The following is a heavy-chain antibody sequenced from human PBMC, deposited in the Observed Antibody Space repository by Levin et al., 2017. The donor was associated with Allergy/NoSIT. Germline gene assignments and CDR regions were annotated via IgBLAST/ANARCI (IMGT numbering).Heavy chain of an antibody. J-gene: IGHJ4*02. D-gene: IGHD6-19*01. CDR2: ISSDGSNR. V-gene: IGHV3-30-3*01. CDR1: GFNFSGYA. Sequence: GESLKISCAASGFNFSGYAMHWVRQAPGKGLEWVAVISSDGSNRYYADSVRGRFTISRDNSNSTLFLQMNSLKTEDTALYYCARVHSGGRAGLIDYWGQGTLVTVSS. CDR3: ARVHSGGRAGLIDY.